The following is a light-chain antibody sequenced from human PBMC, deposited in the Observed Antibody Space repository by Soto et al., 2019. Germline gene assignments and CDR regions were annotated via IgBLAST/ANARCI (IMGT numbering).Light chain of an antibody. J-gene: IGKJ1*01. CDR3: QQTSAFPRT. CDR1: HDIANF. Sequence: DIQMTQSPSSVSASVGDRITITCRASHDIANFLAWYQHAPGNAPKLLIHGASSLYRGVPSRFSGGGTGTDFTLTINRLQPEDFATYYCQQTSAFPRTFGQGTKVDIK. CDR2: GAS. V-gene: IGKV1-12*01.